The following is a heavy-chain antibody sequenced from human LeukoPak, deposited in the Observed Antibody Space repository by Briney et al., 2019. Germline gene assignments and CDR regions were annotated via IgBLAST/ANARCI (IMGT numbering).Heavy chain of an antibody. V-gene: IGHV3-7*01. CDR3: AKNGNSGSSIDY. CDR2: IKQDGSEK. J-gene: IGHJ4*02. D-gene: IGHD1-26*01. CDR1: GFTFSTYW. Sequence: GGSLRLSCAGSGFTFSTYWMSWVRQAPGKGLEWVANIKQDGSEKYYVDTVKGRFTISRDNSKNTLYLQMNSLRAEDTAVYYCAKNGNSGSSIDYWGQGTLVTVSS.